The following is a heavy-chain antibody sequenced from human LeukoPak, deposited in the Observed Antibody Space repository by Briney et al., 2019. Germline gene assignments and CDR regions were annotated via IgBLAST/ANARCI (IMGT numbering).Heavy chain of an antibody. V-gene: IGHV4-4*07. CDR3: ARVGSSSWWFDY. CDR2: IYTSGST. CDR1: GGSLSRYY. J-gene: IGHJ4*02. Sequence: SETLSLTCTVSGGSLSRYYWSWIRQPAGKGLEWIGRIYTSGSTNYNPSLKSRVTMSVDTSKNKFSLKLSSVTAADTVVYYCARVGSSSWWFDYWGQGTLVTVSS. D-gene: IGHD6-13*01.